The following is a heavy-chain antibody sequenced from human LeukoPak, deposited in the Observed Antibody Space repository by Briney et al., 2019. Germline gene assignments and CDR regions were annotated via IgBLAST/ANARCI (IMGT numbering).Heavy chain of an antibody. J-gene: IGHJ3*02. D-gene: IGHD2-21*02. CDR3: ARAPWEVVTATAGAFDI. V-gene: IGHV4-34*01. CDR2: INHSGST. CDR1: GFTFSDYY. Sequence: GSLRLSCAASGFTFSDYYWSWIRQPPGKGLEWIGEINHSGSTNYNPSLKSRVTISVDTSKNQFSLKLSSVTAADTAVYYCARAPWEVVTATAGAFDIWGQGTMVTVSS.